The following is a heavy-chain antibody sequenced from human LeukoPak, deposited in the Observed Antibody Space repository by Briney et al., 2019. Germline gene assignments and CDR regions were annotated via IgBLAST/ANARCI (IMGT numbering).Heavy chain of an antibody. J-gene: IGHJ4*02. CDR1: GFTFSIYA. CDR2: NCGSGVSGSGGST. Sequence: GGSLRLSCAASGFTFSIYAMSWVRQAPAKGLECVSGNCGSGVSGSGGSTYYADSLKGRFTISRDNYKNTLYLQMNSLRAEDTAVYYCAKGVYYYDSSAYYYTYYFDYWGQGTLVTVSS. D-gene: IGHD3-22*01. CDR3: AKGVYYYDSSAYYYTYYFDY. V-gene: IGHV3-23*01.